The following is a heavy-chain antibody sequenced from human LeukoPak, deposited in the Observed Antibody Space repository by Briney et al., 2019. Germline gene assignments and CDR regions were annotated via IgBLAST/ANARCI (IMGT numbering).Heavy chain of an antibody. Sequence: PGGSLRLSCAASGFTFSSYTMSWVRQAQGKGLEWVSAISGSGGSTYYADSVKGRFTISRDNSKNTLYLQMNSLRAEDTAVYYCAKDLKRDQVLSDTFDIWGQGTMVTVSS. V-gene: IGHV3-23*01. CDR2: ISGSGGST. CDR3: AKDLKRDQVLSDTFDI. CDR1: GFTFSSYT. D-gene: IGHD2-8*01. J-gene: IGHJ3*02.